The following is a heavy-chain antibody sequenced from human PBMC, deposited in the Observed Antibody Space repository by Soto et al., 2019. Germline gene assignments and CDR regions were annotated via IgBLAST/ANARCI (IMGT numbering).Heavy chain of an antibody. CDR2: INAGNGNT. Sequence: AASVKVSCKASGYTFTSYAMHWVRQAPGQRLEWMGWINAGNGNTKYSQKFQGRVTITRDTSASTAYMELSSLRSEDTAVYYCARWVGYDSSGYVDYWGQGTLVTVSS. V-gene: IGHV1-3*01. CDR3: ARWVGYDSSGYVDY. D-gene: IGHD3-22*01. J-gene: IGHJ4*02. CDR1: GYTFTSYA.